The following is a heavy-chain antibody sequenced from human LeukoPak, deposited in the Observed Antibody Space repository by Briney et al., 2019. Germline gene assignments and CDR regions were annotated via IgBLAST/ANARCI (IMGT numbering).Heavy chain of an antibody. CDR1: GGSISSYY. D-gene: IGHD6-13*01. V-gene: IGHV4-4*07. Sequence: SETLSLTCTVSGGSISSYYWSWIRQPAGKGLEWIGRIYTSGSTNYNPSLKSRVTMSVDTSKNQFSLKLSSVTAADTAVYYCARGIAAAGMGNWFDPWGQGTLVTVSS. CDR2: IYTSGST. J-gene: IGHJ5*02. CDR3: ARGIAAAGMGNWFDP.